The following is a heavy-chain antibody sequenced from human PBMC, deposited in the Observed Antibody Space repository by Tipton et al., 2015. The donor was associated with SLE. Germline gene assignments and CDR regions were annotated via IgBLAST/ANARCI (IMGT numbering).Heavy chain of an antibody. CDR3: AIPYNYGHFTKSFDY. D-gene: IGHD5-18*01. CDR1: GFTFSSYW. CDR2: INSDGSST. J-gene: IGHJ4*02. V-gene: IGHV3-74*01. Sequence: SLRLSCAASGFTFSSYWMHWVRQAPGKGLVWVSRINSDGSSTSYADSVKGRFTISRDNAKNTLYLQMNSLRAEDTAVYYCAIPYNYGHFTKSFDYWGQGTLVTVSS.